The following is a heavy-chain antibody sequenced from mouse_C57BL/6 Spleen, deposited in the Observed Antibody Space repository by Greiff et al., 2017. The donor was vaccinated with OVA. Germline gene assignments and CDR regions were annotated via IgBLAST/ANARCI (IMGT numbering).Heavy chain of an antibody. CDR3: ARETAQATGAMDY. Sequence: EVQLVESGPELVKPGASVKISCKASGYSFTGYYMNWVKQSPEKSLEWIGEINPSTGGTTYNQKFKAKATLTVDKSSSTAYMQLKSLTSEDSEVYYSARETAQATGAMDYWGQGTSVTVSS. CDR1: GYSFTGYY. J-gene: IGHJ4*01. V-gene: IGHV1-42*01. CDR2: INPSTGGT. D-gene: IGHD3-2*02.